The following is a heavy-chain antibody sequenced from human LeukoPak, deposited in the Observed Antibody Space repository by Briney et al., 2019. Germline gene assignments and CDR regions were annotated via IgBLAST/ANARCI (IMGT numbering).Heavy chain of an antibody. CDR2: VSGSGGST. D-gene: IGHD6-19*01. V-gene: IGHV3-23*01. CDR3: AKDGMAVAVTPFDY. CDR1: GFTFSSYA. Sequence: GGSLRLSCAASGFTFSSYAMSWVRQAPGKGLEWVSVVSGSGGSTYHADSVKGRFTISRDNSKNTLYLQMNSLRAEDTAVYYCAKDGMAVAVTPFDYWGQGTLVTVSS. J-gene: IGHJ4*02.